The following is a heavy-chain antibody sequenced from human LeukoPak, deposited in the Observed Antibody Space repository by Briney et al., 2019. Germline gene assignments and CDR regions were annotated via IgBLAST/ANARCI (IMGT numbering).Heavy chain of an antibody. CDR3: ARGSYYYGSGSFMGSDS. V-gene: IGHV1-24*01. D-gene: IGHD3-10*01. CDR1: GYTLTELS. CDR2: FDPEDGET. J-gene: IGHJ4*02. Sequence: ASVKVSCKVSGYTLTELSMHWVRQAPGEGLEWMGGFDPEDGETIYAQKFQDRVTITRDTSASTVYMDLSSLRSEDTAVYYCARGSYYYGSGSFMGSDSWGQGTLVTVSS.